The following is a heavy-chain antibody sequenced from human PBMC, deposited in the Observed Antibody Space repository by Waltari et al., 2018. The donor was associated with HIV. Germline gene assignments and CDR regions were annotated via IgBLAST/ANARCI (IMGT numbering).Heavy chain of an antibody. D-gene: IGHD3-22*01. CDR1: GFTFSSYG. V-gene: IGHV3-30*18. CDR2: ISYDGGTK. J-gene: IGHJ4*02. Sequence: QVHLVESGGGVVQPGRSLRLSCATSGFTFSSYGMHWVRQAPGKVLEWMAVISYDGGTKYYADSVKGRFIISRDNSRNTLYLQLSTLRPEDTALYFCVKAKVVSAYYYSLEYWGQGTLVTVSS. CDR3: VKAKVVSAYYYSLEY.